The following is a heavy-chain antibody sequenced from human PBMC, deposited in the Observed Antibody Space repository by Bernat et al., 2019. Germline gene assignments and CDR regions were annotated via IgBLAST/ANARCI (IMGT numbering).Heavy chain of an antibody. CDR1: GFTVSSNY. V-gene: IGHV3-66*01. Sequence: EVQLVESGGGLVQPGGSLRLSCAASGFTVSSNYMSWVRQAPGKGLEWVSVIYSGGSTYYADSVKGRFTISRDNSKNTLYLQMNSLRAEDTAVYYCARDIPPLLEWLSPNYYYYGMDVWGQGTTVTISS. CDR3: ARDIPPLLEWLSPNYYYYGMDV. J-gene: IGHJ6*02. D-gene: IGHD3-3*01. CDR2: IYSGGST.